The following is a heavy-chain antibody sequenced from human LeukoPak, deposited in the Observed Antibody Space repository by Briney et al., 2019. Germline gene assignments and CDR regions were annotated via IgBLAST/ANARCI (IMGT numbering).Heavy chain of an antibody. CDR1: GGSISSSSYY. CDR2: IYYSGST. V-gene: IGHV4-39*01. D-gene: IGHD3-10*01. CDR3: ARHRVTYYYGSGRRLDY. J-gene: IGHJ4*02. Sequence: SETLSLTCTVSGGSISSSSYYWGWIRQPPGKGLEWIGSIYYSGSTYYNPSLKSRVTISVDTSKNQFSLKLSSVTAADTAVYYCARHRVTYYYGSGRRLDYWGQGTLVTVSS.